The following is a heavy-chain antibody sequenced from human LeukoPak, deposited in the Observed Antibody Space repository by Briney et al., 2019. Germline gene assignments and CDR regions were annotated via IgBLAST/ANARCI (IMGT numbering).Heavy chain of an antibody. V-gene: IGHV4-30-2*01. CDR1: GGSISSGGYS. CDR2: IYHSGTT. CDR3: ARGVYIAAAQYAY. J-gene: IGHJ4*02. D-gene: IGHD6-13*01. Sequence: SETLSLTCAVSGGSISSGGYSWSWIRQPPGKGLEWIGYIYHSGTTNYNPSLKSRVTISVDTSKNQFSLKLSSVTAADTAVYYCARGVYIAAAQYAYWGQGTLVTVSS.